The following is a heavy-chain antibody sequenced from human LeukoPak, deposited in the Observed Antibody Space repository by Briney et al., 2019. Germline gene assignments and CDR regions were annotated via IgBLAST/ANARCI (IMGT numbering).Heavy chain of an antibody. Sequence: GESLRLSCAASGFTFSSYAMSWVRQAPGKGLEWVSAISGSGGSTYYADSVKGRFTISRDNSKNTLYLQMNSLRAEDTAVYYCAKDRLWVVPAAMYYGMDVWGQGTTVTVSS. CDR1: GFTFSSYA. CDR2: ISGSGGST. D-gene: IGHD2-2*01. J-gene: IGHJ6*02. CDR3: AKDRLWVVPAAMYYGMDV. V-gene: IGHV3-23*01.